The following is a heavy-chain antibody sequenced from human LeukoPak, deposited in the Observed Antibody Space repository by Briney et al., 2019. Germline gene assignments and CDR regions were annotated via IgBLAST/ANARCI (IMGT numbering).Heavy chain of an antibody. CDR2: IYHSGST. V-gene: IGHV4-39*07. CDR1: GGSISSSSYY. D-gene: IGHD3-16*01. Sequence: SETLSLTCTVSGGSISSSSYYWGWIRQPPGKGLEWIGSIYHSGSTYYNPSLKSRVTISVDTSKNQFSLKLSSVTAADTAVYYCARDVGGSRFPWGQGTLVTVSS. J-gene: IGHJ5*02. CDR3: ARDVGGSRFP.